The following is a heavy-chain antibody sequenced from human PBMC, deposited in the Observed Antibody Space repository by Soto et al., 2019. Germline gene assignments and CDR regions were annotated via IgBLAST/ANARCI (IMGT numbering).Heavy chain of an antibody. D-gene: IGHD2-15*01. Sequence: ASVKFSCKASGYTFTSYDINWVRQATGQGLEWMGWMNPNSGNTGYAQKFQGRVTMTRNTSISTAYMELSSLRSEDTAVYYCARGRIYCSGGSCYYYGMDVWGQGTTVTVSS. CDR2: MNPNSGNT. V-gene: IGHV1-8*01. CDR3: ARGRIYCSGGSCYYYGMDV. CDR1: GYTFTSYD. J-gene: IGHJ6*02.